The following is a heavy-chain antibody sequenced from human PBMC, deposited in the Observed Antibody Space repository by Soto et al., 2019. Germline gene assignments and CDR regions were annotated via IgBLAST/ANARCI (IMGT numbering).Heavy chain of an antibody. CDR2: IKSDGSSI. CDR1: GFAFSRYW. Sequence: EVQLVESGGGLVQPGGSLRLSCAASGFAFSRYWMHWVRQAPGKGLVWVARIKSDGSSINYADSVRCRFTISRDNANNTLYLQMNNLGAADTAVYFCASDSHPVHPHHYSNYGIDVWGPVNTVTVS. D-gene: IGHD6-19*01. J-gene: IGHJ6*02. V-gene: IGHV3-74*01. CDR3: ASDSHPVHPHHYSNYGIDV.